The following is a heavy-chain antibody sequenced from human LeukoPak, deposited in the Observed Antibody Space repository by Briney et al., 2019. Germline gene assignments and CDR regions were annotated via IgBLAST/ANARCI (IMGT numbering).Heavy chain of an antibody. CDR3: ARDPLRPDVYYYYMDV. CDR1: GGSISSYY. Sequence: SETLSLTCTVSGGSISSYYWSWIRQPAGKGLEWIGRIYTSGSTNYNPFLKSRVTMSVDTSKNQFSLKLSSVTAADTAVYYCARDPLRPDVYYYYMDVWGKGTTVTVSS. CDR2: IYTSGST. J-gene: IGHJ6*03. V-gene: IGHV4-4*07.